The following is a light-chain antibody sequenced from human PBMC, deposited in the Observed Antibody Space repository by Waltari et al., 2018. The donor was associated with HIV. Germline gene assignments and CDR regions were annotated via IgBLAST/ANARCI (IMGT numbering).Light chain of an antibody. CDR3: QACGRSTSGV. V-gene: IGLV3-1*01. CDR2: QDN. J-gene: IGLJ3*02. Sequence: SYEVTQPPSVVVSPGQTASITCSGYELGDKYTCWYQQKPGQSPLLVIYQDNKRPSGIPERFSGSSSGHTSTLTISGTLPLDEADYYCQACGRSTSGVFGRGTKLTGL. CDR1: ELGDKY.